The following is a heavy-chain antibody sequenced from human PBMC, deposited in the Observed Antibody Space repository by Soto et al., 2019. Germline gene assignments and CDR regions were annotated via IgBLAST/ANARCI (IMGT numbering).Heavy chain of an antibody. J-gene: IGHJ3*02. V-gene: IGHV3-9*01. CDR1: GFTFDDYA. CDR2: ISWNSDNI. CDR3: AKDLYSNYGDAFDI. D-gene: IGHD4-4*01. Sequence: GGSLRLSCAASGFTFDDYAMHWVRQAPGKGLEWVSGISWNSDNIVYADSVKGRFTISRDNAKNSLYLQMNSLRAEDTALYYCAKDLYSNYGDAFDIWGQGTMVTVS.